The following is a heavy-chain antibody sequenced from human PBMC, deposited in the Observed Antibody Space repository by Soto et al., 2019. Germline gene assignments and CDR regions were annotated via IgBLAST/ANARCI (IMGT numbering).Heavy chain of an antibody. CDR2: IHHGGNI. D-gene: IGHD6-19*01. Sequence: PXGTLSLTGAVSGDSIISTKWWHCVRQAPDKGLEWIGEIHHGGNINYNPSLKSRVTISVDTSKNQFSLKLSSVTAADTAVYYCARGVAGNFDYWGQGTLVTVSS. CDR3: ARGVAGNFDY. J-gene: IGHJ4*02. CDR1: GDSIISTKW. V-gene: IGHV4-4*02.